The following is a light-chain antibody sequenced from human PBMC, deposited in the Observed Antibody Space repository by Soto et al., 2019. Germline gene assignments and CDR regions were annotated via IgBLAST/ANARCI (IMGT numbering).Light chain of an antibody. Sequence: EIVMTQSPATLSVSPGERATLSCRASQSVYNNLAWYQQKPGQPPRLLLYGASTRATGIPVRFRGSGSGTEFTLTISSLQSEDSAVYYCHQYNSWPRGTFGPGTKVEIK. CDR1: QSVYNN. CDR3: HQYNSWPRGT. V-gene: IGKV3-15*01. CDR2: GAS. J-gene: IGKJ3*01.